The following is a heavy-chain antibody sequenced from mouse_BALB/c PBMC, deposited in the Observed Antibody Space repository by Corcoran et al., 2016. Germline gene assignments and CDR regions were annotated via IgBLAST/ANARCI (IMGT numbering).Heavy chain of an antibody. CDR3: ARLLRLLYAMDY. Sequence: EDQLQQSGAELVKPGASVKLSCTASGFNIKDTYMHWVKQRPEQGLEWIGRIDPANGNTKYDPKFQGKATITADTSSNTAYLQLSSLTSEDTSVYYCARLLRLLYAMDYWCQGTSVTVSS. D-gene: IGHD1-2*01. V-gene: IGHV14-3*02. CDR2: IDPANGNT. CDR1: GFNIKDTY. J-gene: IGHJ4*01.